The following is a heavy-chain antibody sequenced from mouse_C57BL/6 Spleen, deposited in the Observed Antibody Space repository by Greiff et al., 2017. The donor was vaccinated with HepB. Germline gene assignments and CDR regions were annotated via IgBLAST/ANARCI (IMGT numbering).Heavy chain of an antibody. V-gene: IGHV1-50*01. J-gene: IGHJ3*01. D-gene: IGHD5-1*01. CDR1: GYTFTSYW. CDR3: ARGGREYFAY. Sequence: VQLQQPGAELVKPGASVKLSCKASGYTFTSYWMQWVKQRTGQGLEWIGEIDPSDSYTNYNQKFKGKATLTVDTSSSTAYRQLSSLTSEDSAVYFCARGGREYFAYWGQGTLVTVSA. CDR2: IDPSDSYT.